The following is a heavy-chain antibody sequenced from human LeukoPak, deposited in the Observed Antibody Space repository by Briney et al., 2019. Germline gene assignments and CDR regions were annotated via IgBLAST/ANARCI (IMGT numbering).Heavy chain of an antibody. V-gene: IGHV4-61*02. CDR2: IYTSGST. CDR3: ARHYDSSGYYFDY. D-gene: IGHD3-22*01. Sequence: PSETLSLTCTVSGGSISSGSYYWSWIRQPAGKGLEWIGRIYTSGSTNYNPSLKSRVTISVDTSKNQFSLKLSSVTAADTAVYYCARHYDSSGYYFDYWGQGTLVTVSS. CDR1: GGSISSGSYY. J-gene: IGHJ4*02.